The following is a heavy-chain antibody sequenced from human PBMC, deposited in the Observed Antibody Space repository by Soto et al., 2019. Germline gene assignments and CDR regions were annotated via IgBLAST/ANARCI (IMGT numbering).Heavy chain of an antibody. CDR1: GFTFSSYG. V-gene: IGHV3-33*01. Sequence: QVQMVESGGGVVQPGRSLRLSCAASGFTFSSYGMHWVRQAPGKGLEWVAVIWYDGSNKYYADSVKGRFTISRDNSKNTLYLRSNRLRAEGKAEYFCATEDYGSGRFHYWGQGTLITISS. J-gene: IGHJ4*02. CDR2: IWYDGSNK. D-gene: IGHD3-10*01. CDR3: ATEDYGSGRFHY.